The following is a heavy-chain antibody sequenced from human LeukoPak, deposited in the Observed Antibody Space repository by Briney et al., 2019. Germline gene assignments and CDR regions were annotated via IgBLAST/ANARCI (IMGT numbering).Heavy chain of an antibody. V-gene: IGHV3-48*02. CDR3: ARGSGSRTDF. CDR2: IDSSSGTI. D-gene: IGHD1-26*01. Sequence: GGSLRLSCADSRFAFSSYGMNWVRQAPGKGLQWVSYIDSSSGTIYYADSVKGRFTISRDNAESSLYLQMNSLRHEDTAVYYCARGSGSRTDFWGQGTLVTVSS. J-gene: IGHJ4*02. CDR1: RFAFSSYG.